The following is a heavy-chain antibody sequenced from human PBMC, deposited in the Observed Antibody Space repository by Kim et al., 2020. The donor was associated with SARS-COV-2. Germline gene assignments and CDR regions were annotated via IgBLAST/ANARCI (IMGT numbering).Heavy chain of an antibody. J-gene: IGHJ6*02. Sequence: GGSLRLSCAASGFTFDDYTMHWVRQAPGKGLEWVSLISWDGGSTYYADSVKGRFTISRDNSKNSLYLQMNSLRTEDTALYYCAKDMAPYYDILTGFYGMDVWGQGTTVTVSS. CDR3: AKDMAPYYDILTGFYGMDV. CDR2: ISWDGGST. CDR1: GFTFDDYT. D-gene: IGHD3-9*01. V-gene: IGHV3-43*01.